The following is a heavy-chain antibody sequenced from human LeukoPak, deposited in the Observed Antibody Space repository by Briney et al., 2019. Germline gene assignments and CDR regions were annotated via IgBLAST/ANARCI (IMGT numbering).Heavy chain of an antibody. V-gene: IGHV1-8*01. Sequence: ASVKVSCKASGYTFTSYDINWVRQATGQGLEWMGWMNPNSGNTGYAQKFQGRVTMTRNTSISTAYMELSSLRSEDTAVYYCARGLRGIAAADYWGQATLVTVSS. CDR2: MNPNSGNT. J-gene: IGHJ4*02. CDR3: ARGLRGIAAADY. D-gene: IGHD6-13*01. CDR1: GYTFTSYD.